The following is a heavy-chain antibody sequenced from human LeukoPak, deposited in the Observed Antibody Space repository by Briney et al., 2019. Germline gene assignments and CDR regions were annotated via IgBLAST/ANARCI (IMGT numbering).Heavy chain of an antibody. D-gene: IGHD3-10*01. CDR3: TRDTDYASATNYFDS. Sequence: GSLRLSCAASGFTFDDYAMHWVRRAPGKGLEWVALISWEGHTTYYADSVRGRFTISRDNSKNSLYLQMNSLRTEDTAFYYCTRDTDYASATNYFDSWGQGTLVSASS. CDR1: GFTFDDYA. CDR2: ISWEGHTT. V-gene: IGHV3-43*01. J-gene: IGHJ4*02.